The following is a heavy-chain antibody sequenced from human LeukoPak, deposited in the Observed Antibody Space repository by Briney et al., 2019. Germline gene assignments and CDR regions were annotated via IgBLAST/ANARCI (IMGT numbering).Heavy chain of an antibody. CDR1: GITFSTYA. J-gene: IGHJ4*02. CDR3: ARVSSSPGLDY. Sequence: GGSLRLSCVASGITFSTYAMSWVRQAPGKGLEWASVISSSGSSTYYADSVKGRFTISRDNSKNTLYLQMNSLRAEDTAVYYCARVSSSPGLDYWGQGTLVTVSP. V-gene: IGHV3-23*01. D-gene: IGHD6-6*01. CDR2: ISSSGSST.